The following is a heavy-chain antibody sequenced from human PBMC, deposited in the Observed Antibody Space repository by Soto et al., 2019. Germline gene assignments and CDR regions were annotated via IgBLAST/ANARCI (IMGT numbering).Heavy chain of an antibody. CDR3: AKGVVVAATPGFWFDT. Sequence: EVQLLESGGGLVQPGGSLRLSCAASGFTFNIYAMSWVRQAPGQGLEWVSGISGSGGSTYYADSVKGRFIISRDNSKNTLYLQMNSLRAEDTAVYYCAKGVVVAATPGFWFDTWGQGTLVTVSS. J-gene: IGHJ5*02. D-gene: IGHD2-15*01. V-gene: IGHV3-23*01. CDR1: GFTFNIYA. CDR2: ISGSGGST.